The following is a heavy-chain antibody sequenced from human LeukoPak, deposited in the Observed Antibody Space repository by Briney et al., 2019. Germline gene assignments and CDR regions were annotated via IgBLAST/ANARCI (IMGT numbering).Heavy chain of an antibody. CDR1: GGSFSGYY. V-gene: IGHV4-34*01. Sequence: SETLSLTCAVYGGSFSGYYWSWIRQPPGKGLEWIGEINHSGSTNYNPSLKSRVTISVDTSKNQFSLKLSSVTAADTAVYYCASHYRAVDYGDFVDYWGQGTLVTVSS. J-gene: IGHJ4*02. CDR2: INHSGST. CDR3: ASHYRAVDYGDFVDY. D-gene: IGHD4-17*01.